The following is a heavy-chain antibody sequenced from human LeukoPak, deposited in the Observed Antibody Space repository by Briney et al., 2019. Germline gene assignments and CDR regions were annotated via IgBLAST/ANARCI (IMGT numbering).Heavy chain of an antibody. D-gene: IGHD6-19*01. CDR2: ISSSGSTI. J-gene: IGHJ4*02. Sequence: GGSLRLSCAASGFTFSSYEMNWVSQAPGKGLEWVSYISSSGSTIYYADSVKGRFTISRDNAKNSLYLQMNSLRAEDTAVYYCARGSSGWYTPLLFDYWGQGTLVTVSS. CDR1: GFTFSSYE. CDR3: ARGSSGWYTPLLFDY. V-gene: IGHV3-48*03.